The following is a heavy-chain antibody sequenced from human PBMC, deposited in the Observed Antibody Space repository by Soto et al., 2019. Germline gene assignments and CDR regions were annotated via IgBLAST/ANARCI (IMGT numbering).Heavy chain of an antibody. CDR1: GDSVSTNSAT. CDR2: TYYRSKWYN. CDR3: ARTTYDVVVY. J-gene: IGHJ4*02. Sequence: PSQTLSLTCAISGDSVSTNSATWDWIRQSPSRGLEWLGRTYYRSKWYNDYAVSVKSRITINPDTSKNQFSLQLNSVTPDDTAVYYCARTTYDVVVYWGQGTLVTVSS. D-gene: IGHD3-3*01. V-gene: IGHV6-1*01.